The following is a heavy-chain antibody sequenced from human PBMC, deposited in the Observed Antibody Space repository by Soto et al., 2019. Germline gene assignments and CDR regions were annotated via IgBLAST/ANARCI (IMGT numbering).Heavy chain of an antibody. J-gene: IGHJ4*02. Sequence: ASETLSLTCTVSGGSISSYYWSWIRQPPGKGLEWIGYIYYSGSTNYNPSLKSRVTISVDTSKNQFSLKLSSVTAADTAVYYCARYLAGYCSGGSCYRDYFDYWGQGTLVTVSS. D-gene: IGHD2-15*01. V-gene: IGHV4-59*01. CDR1: GGSISSYY. CDR2: IYYSGST. CDR3: ARYLAGYCSGGSCYRDYFDY.